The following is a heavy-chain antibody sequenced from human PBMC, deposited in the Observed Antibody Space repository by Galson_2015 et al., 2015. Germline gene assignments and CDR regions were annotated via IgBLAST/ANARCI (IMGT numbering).Heavy chain of an antibody. CDR3: ARAVAGPFDY. CDR2: ISSSGSTI. D-gene: IGHD6-19*01. J-gene: IGHJ4*02. V-gene: IGHV3-48*03. CDR1: GFTFSSYE. Sequence: SLRLSCAASGFTFSSYEMNWVRQAPGKGLEWVSYISSSGSTIYYADSVKGRFTISRDNAKNSLYLQMNSLRAEDTAVYHCARAVAGPFDYWGQGTLVTVSS.